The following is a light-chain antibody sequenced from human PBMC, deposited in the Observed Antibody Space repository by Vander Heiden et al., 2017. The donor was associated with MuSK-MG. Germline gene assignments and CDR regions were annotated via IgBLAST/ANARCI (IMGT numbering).Light chain of an antibody. CDR2: WAS. CDR3: QQYESTPRT. Sequence: DIVMTQSPDSLAVSLGERATINCKSSQSVLYSSNNKNYLAWYQQKPGQPPKLLIYWASTRVSGVPDRFSGSGSGTDFTLTISSLQVEDVAVYYCQQYESTPRTFGQGTKVEIK. J-gene: IGKJ1*01. V-gene: IGKV4-1*01. CDR1: QSVLYSSNNKNY.